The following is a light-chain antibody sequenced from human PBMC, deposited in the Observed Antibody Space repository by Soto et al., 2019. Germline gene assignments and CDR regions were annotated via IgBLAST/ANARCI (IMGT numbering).Light chain of an antibody. CDR1: QGISSW. V-gene: IGKV1-12*01. CDR2: AAS. Sequence: DIQMTQSPSFVYASVGDRVTITCRASQGISSWLAWYQHKPGRAPKLLIHAASSLESGVPSRFSGSGSGTDFPLTISTLQPEVFATYYCKQTTSSPLTFGGGTKVEIK. J-gene: IGKJ4*01. CDR3: KQTTSSPLT.